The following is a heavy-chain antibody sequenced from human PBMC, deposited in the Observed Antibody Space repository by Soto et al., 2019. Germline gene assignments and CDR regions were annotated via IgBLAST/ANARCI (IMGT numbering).Heavy chain of an antibody. CDR3: VRVTTGTRTSAFDY. J-gene: IGHJ4*02. CDR2: ARNKRKSYTT. V-gene: IGHV3-72*01. Sequence: EVQLVESGGGLVQPGGPLRLSCAASGFTFSDHYIDWVRQAPGKGLEWVGRARNKRKSYTTEYAASVKGRFTISRDDSENSVYLQMNSLKTEDTAVYYCVRVTTGTRTSAFDYWCQGTLVTVSS. CDR1: GFTFSDHY. D-gene: IGHD1-1*01.